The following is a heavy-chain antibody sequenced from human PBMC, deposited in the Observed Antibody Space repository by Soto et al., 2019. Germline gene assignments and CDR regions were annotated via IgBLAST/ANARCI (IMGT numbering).Heavy chain of an antibody. J-gene: IGHJ4*02. CDR2: VYHRAST. D-gene: IGHD1-26*01. V-gene: IGHV4-30-2*01. CDR3: TRSSAAPLSLLYFDT. CDR1: GASMTTGGFS. Sequence: PSETLSLTCAVSGASMTTGGFSWTWVRQPPGGGLEWIGHVYHRASTQYNPSLKGRVSISVDTSRSLFSLRLTSLTAADTAVYFCTRSSAAPLSLLYFDTWGQGTPVTVSS.